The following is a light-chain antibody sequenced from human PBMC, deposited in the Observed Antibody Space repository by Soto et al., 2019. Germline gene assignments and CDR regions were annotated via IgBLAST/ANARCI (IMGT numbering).Light chain of an antibody. J-gene: IGLJ2*01. CDR2: EVS. CDR1: SSDVGGYNY. CDR3: SSYTSSSTLG. V-gene: IGLV2-14*01. Sequence: QSVLTQPASVSGSPGQSITISCTGTSSDVGGYNYVSWYQQYPGKAPKLMIYEVSNRPSGVSNRFSGSKSGNTASLTISGLQAEDEADYYCSSYTSSSTLGFGGGTKLTV.